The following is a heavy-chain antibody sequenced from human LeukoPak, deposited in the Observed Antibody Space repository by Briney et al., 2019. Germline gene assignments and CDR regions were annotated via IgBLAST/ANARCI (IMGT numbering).Heavy chain of an antibody. Sequence: GGSLRLSCAASGFTFSSSAMSWVRQTPGKGLEWVSSIAGNGATTYYSDSVKGRFTISRDNSKNTLPLQMNSLRAEDTAVYFCAKERRRVDTAMVRSYYFENWGQGTLVTVSS. CDR3: AKERRRVDTAMVRSYYFEN. D-gene: IGHD5-18*01. V-gene: IGHV3-23*01. CDR2: IAGNGATT. CDR1: GFTFSSSA. J-gene: IGHJ4*02.